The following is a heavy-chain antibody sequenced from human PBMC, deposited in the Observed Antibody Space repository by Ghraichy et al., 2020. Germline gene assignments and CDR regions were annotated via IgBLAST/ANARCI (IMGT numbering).Heavy chain of an antibody. CDR1: GDSISSGPYS. CDR2: MYLSGST. J-gene: IGHJ3*01. D-gene: IGHD2/OR15-2a*01. Sequence: SETLSLTCTVSGDSISSGPYSWSWIRQPPGKCLEWIGYMYLSGSTYYNLSLKSRVTISIDRSKHQFSLKMSSVTAADTAVYYCARGGFFSYAFDVWGQGTMVTVPS. V-gene: IGHV4-30-2*01. CDR3: ARGGFFSYAFDV.